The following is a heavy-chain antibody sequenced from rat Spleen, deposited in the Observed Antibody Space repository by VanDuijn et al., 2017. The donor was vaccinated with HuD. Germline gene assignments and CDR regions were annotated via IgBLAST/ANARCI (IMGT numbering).Heavy chain of an antibody. Sequence: QVQLKESGPGLVQPSQTLSLTCTVSGFSLTDYSVHWVRQPPGKGLEGMGRIQSGGSTDYNSALKSRLSISRDTSKSQVFLKMNSLQTEDTAIYFCTRPNNPYWYFDFWGPGTMVTVSS. CDR2: IQSGGST. V-gene: IGHV2-19*01. D-gene: IGHD1-10*01. CDR1: GFSLTDYS. CDR3: TRPNNPYWYFDF. J-gene: IGHJ1*01.